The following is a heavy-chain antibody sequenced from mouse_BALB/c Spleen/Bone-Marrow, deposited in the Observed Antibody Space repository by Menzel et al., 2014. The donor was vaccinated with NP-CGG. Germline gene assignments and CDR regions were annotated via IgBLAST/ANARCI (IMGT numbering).Heavy chain of an antibody. V-gene: IGHV1-84*02. CDR3: ARWHWGAMDY. CDR1: GYTFTDYY. J-gene: IGHJ4*01. Sequence: QVQLQQSGPELVKPGASVKISCKASGYTFTDYYINWVKQKPGQGLEWIGWIYPGSGNTKYNEKFKGKATLTVDTSSSTAFMQLSSLTSEDTAFYFCARWHWGAMDYWGQGTSVTVSS. CDR2: IYPGSGNT.